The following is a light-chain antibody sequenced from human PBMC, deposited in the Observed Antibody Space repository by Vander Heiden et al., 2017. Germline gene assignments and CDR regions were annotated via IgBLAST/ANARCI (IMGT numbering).Light chain of an antibody. CDR1: SSNIGNNA. Sequence: QSVLTQPPSVSEAPRQRVTISCSGSSSNIGNNAVNWYQQRPGKAPKLLIYYDDLLPSGVSDRFSGSKSGTSASLAISGPQSEDEADYYCAAWDDSLNGPVFGGGTKLTVL. CDR2: YDD. J-gene: IGLJ3*02. V-gene: IGLV1-36*01. CDR3: AAWDDSLNGPV.